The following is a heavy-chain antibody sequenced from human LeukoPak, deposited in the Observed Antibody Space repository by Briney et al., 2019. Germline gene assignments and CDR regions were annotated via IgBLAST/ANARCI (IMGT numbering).Heavy chain of an antibody. Sequence: PSENLSLTCTVSGGYISSYYWSWIRKPAGKGLEWIGRIYTSGSTNYNPSLKSRVTMSVDTSKNQFSLKLSSVTAADTAVYYCARVELLGGWFDPWGQGTLVTVSS. V-gene: IGHV4-4*07. D-gene: IGHD2-15*01. CDR2: IYTSGST. CDR1: GGYISSYY. CDR3: ARVELLGGWFDP. J-gene: IGHJ5*02.